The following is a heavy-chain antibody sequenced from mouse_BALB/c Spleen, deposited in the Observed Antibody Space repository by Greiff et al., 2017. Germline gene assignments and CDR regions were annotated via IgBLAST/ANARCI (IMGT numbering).Heavy chain of an antibody. CDR2: IYPGNSDT. D-gene: IGHD1-1*01. CDR3: TPTVVANPFDY. J-gene: IGHJ2*01. Sequence: EVQLQQSGPELVKPGASVKISCKASGYAFSSSWMNWVKQRPGQGLEWIGAIYPGNSDTSYNQKFKGKAKLTAVTSTSTAYMELSSLTNEDSAVYYCTPTVVANPFDYWGQGTTLTVSS. CDR1: GYAFSSSW. V-gene: IGHV1-5*01.